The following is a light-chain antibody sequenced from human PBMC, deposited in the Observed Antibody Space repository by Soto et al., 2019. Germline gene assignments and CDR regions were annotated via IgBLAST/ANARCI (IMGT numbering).Light chain of an antibody. CDR2: EVS. Sequence: QSALTQPASVSGSPGQSITISCTGTSSDVAGYNYVSWYQQHPGKPPKLVIYEVSGRPSGISNRFSGSKAGNTASLTISWLQADDEADDYCSSYTTSSTLVVFGGGTQLTVL. CDR1: SSDVAGYNY. V-gene: IGLV2-14*01. J-gene: IGLJ2*01. CDR3: SSYTTSSTLVV.